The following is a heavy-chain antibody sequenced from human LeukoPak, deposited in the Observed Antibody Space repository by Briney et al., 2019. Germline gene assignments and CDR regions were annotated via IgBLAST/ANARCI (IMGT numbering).Heavy chain of an antibody. Sequence: GESLKISCKGSGYSFTSYWIGWVRQMPGKGLECMGIIYPGDSDTRYSPSFQGQVTISADKSFSTAHLQWSSLKASDTAMYYCARHETGPYFDYWGQGTLVTVSS. V-gene: IGHV5-51*01. D-gene: IGHD3-9*01. CDR1: GYSFTSYW. J-gene: IGHJ4*02. CDR3: ARHETGPYFDY. CDR2: IYPGDSDT.